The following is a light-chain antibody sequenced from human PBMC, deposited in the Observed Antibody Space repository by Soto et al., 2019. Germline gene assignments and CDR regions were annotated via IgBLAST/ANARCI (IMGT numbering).Light chain of an antibody. V-gene: IGKV3-20*01. Sequence: EIVLTQSPGTMSLSPGERATFSCRASQSVSSSYLAWYQQKPGQAPRLLIYGASSRATGIPDRFSGSGSGTDFTLTISRLEPEDFAVYYCQQYGRSPLTFGGGTPVEIK. CDR1: QSVSSSY. CDR3: QQYGRSPLT. J-gene: IGKJ4*01. CDR2: GAS.